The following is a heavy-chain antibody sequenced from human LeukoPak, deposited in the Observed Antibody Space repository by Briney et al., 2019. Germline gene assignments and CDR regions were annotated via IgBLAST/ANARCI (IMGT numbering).Heavy chain of an antibody. Sequence: SETLSLTCTVSGASISSYYWSWIRQPPGKGLEWIGYIYYSGNTNYNPSLKSRVTISVDTPKNQFSLMLSSVTAADTAVYYCARHGYYFDSSGYLGYWFDPWGQGTLVTVSS. CDR1: GASISSYY. J-gene: IGHJ5*02. CDR2: IYYSGNT. V-gene: IGHV4-59*08. D-gene: IGHD3-22*01. CDR3: ARHGYYFDSSGYLGYWFDP.